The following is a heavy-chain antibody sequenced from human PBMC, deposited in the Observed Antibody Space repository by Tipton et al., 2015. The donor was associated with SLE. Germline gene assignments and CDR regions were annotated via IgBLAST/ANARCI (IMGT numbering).Heavy chain of an antibody. V-gene: IGHV4-61*01. D-gene: IGHD2-15*01. CDR1: GGSISSGSYY. CDR3: AREHISSLRDAFEV. J-gene: IGHJ3*01. Sequence: TLSLTCTVSGGSISSGSYYWSWIRQSPGKGLEWIGYIHYTGSTEYNPSLKSRVTISVDTSKNQFNLKLRSVTVVDTAMYYCAREHISSLRDAFEVWGQGTMVTVS. CDR2: IHYTGST.